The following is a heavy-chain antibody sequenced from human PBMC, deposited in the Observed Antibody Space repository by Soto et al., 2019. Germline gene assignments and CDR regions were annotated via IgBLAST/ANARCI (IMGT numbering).Heavy chain of an antibody. J-gene: IGHJ6*03. D-gene: IGHD2-15*01. CDR3: ARAHCSGGSCAGYYYYYYMDV. CDR1: GFTFSSYA. Sequence: GGSLRLSCAASGFTFSSYAMHWVRQAPGKGLEYVSAISSNGGSTYYANSVKGRFTISRDNSKNTLYLQMGSLRAEDMAVYYCARAHCSGGSCAGYYYYYYMDVWGKGTTVTVSS. V-gene: IGHV3-64*01. CDR2: ISSNGGST.